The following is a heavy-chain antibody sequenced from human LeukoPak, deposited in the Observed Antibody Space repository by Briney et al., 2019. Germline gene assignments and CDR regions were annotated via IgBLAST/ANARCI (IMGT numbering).Heavy chain of an antibody. CDR2: IYYSGST. J-gene: IGHJ4*02. Sequence: SETLSLTCTVSGGSISSYYWSWIRQPPGKGLEWIGYIYYSGSTNYNPSLKSRVTISVDTSKNQFSLKLSSVTAADTAVYYCARDGRFKGTIDGGLDYWGQGTLVTVSS. V-gene: IGHV4-59*12. CDR1: GGSISSYY. D-gene: IGHD4-23*01. CDR3: ARDGRFKGTIDGGLDY.